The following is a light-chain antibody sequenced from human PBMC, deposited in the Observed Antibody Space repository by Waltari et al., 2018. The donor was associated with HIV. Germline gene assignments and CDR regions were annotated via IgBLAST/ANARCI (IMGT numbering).Light chain of an antibody. J-gene: IGLJ3*02. CDR2: GNS. CDR1: SSNIGAGYD. CDR3: QSYDSSLSNWV. Sequence: QSVLTQPPSVSGAPGQRVTISCPGSSSNIGAGYDVHWYQQLPGTAPKHLIYGNSNRPSGVPDRFSGSKSGTSASLAITGLQPDDETDYYCQSYDSSLSNWVFGGGTKLTVL. V-gene: IGLV1-40*01.